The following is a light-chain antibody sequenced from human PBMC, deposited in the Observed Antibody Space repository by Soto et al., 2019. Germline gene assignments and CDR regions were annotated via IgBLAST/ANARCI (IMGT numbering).Light chain of an antibody. Sequence: QSVLTQPASVSGSPGQSITISCTGTSSDVGSYNLVSWYQQHPGKATKIMIYEGSTRPSGVSNRFSGSKSGNTASLTISGLQAEDEADYYCCSYAGSSTYVFGTGTKLTVL. CDR3: CSYAGSSTYV. J-gene: IGLJ1*01. CDR1: SSDVGSYNL. V-gene: IGLV2-23*01. CDR2: EGS.